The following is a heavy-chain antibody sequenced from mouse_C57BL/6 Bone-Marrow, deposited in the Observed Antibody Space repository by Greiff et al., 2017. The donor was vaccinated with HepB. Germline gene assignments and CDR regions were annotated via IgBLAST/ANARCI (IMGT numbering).Heavy chain of an antibody. CDR2: IYPGDGDT. CDR1: GYAFSSYW. V-gene: IGHV1-80*01. Sequence: QVQLKESGAELVKPGASVKISCKASGYAFSSYWMNWVKQRPGKGLEWIGQIYPGDGDTNYNGKFTGKATLTADKSSSTAYMQLSSLTSEDSAVYYCARAHSYYGSFDYWGQGTTLTVSA. CDR3: ARAHSYYGSFDY. J-gene: IGHJ2*01. D-gene: IGHD1-1*01.